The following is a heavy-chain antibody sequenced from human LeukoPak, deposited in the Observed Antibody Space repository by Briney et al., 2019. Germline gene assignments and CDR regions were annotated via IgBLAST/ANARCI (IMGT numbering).Heavy chain of an antibody. D-gene: IGHD3-22*01. Sequence: ASVKVSCKASGYTFTSYAMHWVRQAPGQRLEWMGWINAGNGNTKYSQKFQGRVTITRDTSASTAYMELSSLRSEDTAVYYCARESFAGYYYDSSGPRNGMDVWGQGTTVTVSS. CDR1: GYTFTSYA. CDR3: ARESFAGYYYDSSGPRNGMDV. V-gene: IGHV1-3*01. CDR2: INAGNGNT. J-gene: IGHJ6*02.